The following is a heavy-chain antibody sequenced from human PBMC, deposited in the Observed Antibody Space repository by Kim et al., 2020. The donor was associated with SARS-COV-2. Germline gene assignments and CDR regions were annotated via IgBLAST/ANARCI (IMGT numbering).Heavy chain of an antibody. V-gene: IGHV3-9*01. CDR3: SKARFRYCHGRSCYF. CDR1: GFTFDDYV. J-gene: IGHJ4*03. D-gene: IGHD2-15*01. CDR2: LSWNCGTL. Sequence: LRLSCAASGFTFDDYVMHWVRQAPGKGLELVSVLSWNCGTLAYADSVKGRFTISRDNPKNSLYLQMNRLGAGDPAFYYFSKARFRYCHGRSCYF.